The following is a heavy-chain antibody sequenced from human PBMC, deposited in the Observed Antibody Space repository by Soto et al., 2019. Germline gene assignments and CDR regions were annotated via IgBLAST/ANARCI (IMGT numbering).Heavy chain of an antibody. J-gene: IGHJ6*02. V-gene: IGHV3-30*18. D-gene: IGHD1-26*01. CDR2: ISYDGSNK. CDR3: AKGEGRLDYYYYGMDV. Sequence: QVQLVESGGGVVQPGRSLRLSCAASGFTFSSYGMHWVRQAPGKGLEWVAVISYDGSNKYYADSVKGRFTISRDNSKNTLYLKMNSLRAEDTAVYYCAKGEGRLDYYYYGMDVWGQGTTVTVPS. CDR1: GFTFSSYG.